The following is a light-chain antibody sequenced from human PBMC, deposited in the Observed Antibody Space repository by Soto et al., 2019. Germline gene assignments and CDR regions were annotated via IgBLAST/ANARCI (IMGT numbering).Light chain of an antibody. CDR2: DAS. CDR1: QSVGSY. J-gene: IGKJ2*01. V-gene: IGKV3-11*01. Sequence: EIVLTQSPATLSLSPGERATLSCRASQSVGSYLGWYQHKPGQAPRLLIYDASNRAPGIPARFSGSGSGTDFTLTISSLEHEVFAVYYCQQRSNWPRGTFGQGTKLEIK. CDR3: QQRSNWPRGT.